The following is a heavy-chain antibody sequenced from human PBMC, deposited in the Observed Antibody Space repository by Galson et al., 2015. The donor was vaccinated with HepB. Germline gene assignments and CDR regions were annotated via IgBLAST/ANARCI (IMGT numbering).Heavy chain of an antibody. CDR1: GFTFGDYS. J-gene: IGHJ3*02. CDR2: ISGSGGST. V-gene: IGHV3-23*01. CDR3: AKYYDSRAGAFDI. Sequence: SLRLSCAASGFTFGDYSMSWFRQAPGKGLEWVSAISGSGGSTYYADSVKGRFTISRDSSKNTLYLQMNSLRAEDTAVYYCAKYYDSRAGAFDIWGQGTMVTVSS. D-gene: IGHD3-22*01.